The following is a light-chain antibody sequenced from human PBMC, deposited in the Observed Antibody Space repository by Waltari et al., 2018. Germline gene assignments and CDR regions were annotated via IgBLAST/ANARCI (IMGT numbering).Light chain of an antibody. V-gene: IGKV3-11*01. J-gene: IGKJ1*01. Sequence: EIVLTQSPATLSLSPGERATLSCRASQSVSSSLAWYQQKPGQAPRLLIYDASNRATGIPARFSGSGSGTDFTLTIISLEPEDFAVYYCQQANIWPRTFGQGTKVEVK. CDR1: QSVSSS. CDR2: DAS. CDR3: QQANIWPRT.